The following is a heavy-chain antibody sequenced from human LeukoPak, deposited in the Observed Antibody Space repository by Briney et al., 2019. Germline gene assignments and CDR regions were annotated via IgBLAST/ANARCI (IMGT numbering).Heavy chain of an antibody. V-gene: IGHV3-74*01. CDR1: GFTFSSYW. Sequence: PGGSLRLSCAASGFTFSSYWMHWVRQAPGKGLVWVSRINNDGSIISYADSVKGRFTISRDNAKNTLYLQMNSLRAEDTAVYYCAREMYNWNDGAWHNWFDPWGQGTLVTVSS. J-gene: IGHJ5*02. D-gene: IGHD1-1*01. CDR2: INNDGSII. CDR3: AREMYNWNDGAWHNWFDP.